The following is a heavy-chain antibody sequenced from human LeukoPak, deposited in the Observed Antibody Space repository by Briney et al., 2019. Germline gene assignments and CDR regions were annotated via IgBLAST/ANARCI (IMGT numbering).Heavy chain of an antibody. Sequence: GSLRLSCAASGFTFSSYGMHWVRQAPGKGLEWVAFIRYDGSNKYYADSVKGRFTISRDNSKNTLYLQMNSLRAEDTAVYYCAKSGFYQLLPVGMDVWGKGTTVTVSS. CDR2: IRYDGSNK. J-gene: IGHJ6*04. CDR1: GFTFSSYG. D-gene: IGHD2-2*01. CDR3: AKSGFYQLLPVGMDV. V-gene: IGHV3-30*02.